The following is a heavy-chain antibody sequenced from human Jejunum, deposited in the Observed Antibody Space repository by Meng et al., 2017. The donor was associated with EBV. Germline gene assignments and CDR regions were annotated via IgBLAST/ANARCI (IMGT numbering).Heavy chain of an antibody. CDR1: GFTFSSFW. V-gene: IGHV3-74*01. CDR2: INRDGSTT. CDR3: VRDGYSYGHDFDN. D-gene: IGHD5-18*01. J-gene: IGHJ4*02. Sequence: EVQLVESXGGLVQPGGSLRLSGAASGFTFSSFWMHWVRQTPGKGLVWVSRINRDGSTTTYADSVKGRFTISRDNAKNTLYLQMNSLRAEDTAVYYCVRDGYSYGHDFDNWRQGTLINVSS.